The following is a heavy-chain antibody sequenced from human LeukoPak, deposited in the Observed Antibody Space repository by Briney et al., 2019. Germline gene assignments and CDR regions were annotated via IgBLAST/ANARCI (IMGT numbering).Heavy chain of an antibody. D-gene: IGHD6-6*01. J-gene: IGHJ4*02. CDR1: GGSISSSNW. V-gene: IGHV4-4*02. CDR2: IYHSGST. CDR3: ARLRVWQLGYFDY. Sequence: SGTLSLTCAVSGGSISSSNWWSWVRQPPGKGLEWIGEIYHSGSTYYNPSLKSRVTISVDKSKNQFSLKLSSVTAADTAVYYCARLRVWQLGYFDYWGQGTLVTVSS.